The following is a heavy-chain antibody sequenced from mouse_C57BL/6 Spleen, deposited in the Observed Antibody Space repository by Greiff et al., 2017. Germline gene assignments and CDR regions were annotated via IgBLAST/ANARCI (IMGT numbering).Heavy chain of an antibody. CDR3: ARERDDYDGMDY. V-gene: IGHV5-16*01. CDR1: GFTFSDYY. J-gene: IGHJ4*01. Sequence: DVKLVESEGGLVQPGSSMKLSCTASGFTFSDYYMAWVRQVPEKGLEWVANINYDGSSTYYLDSLKSRFIISRDNAKNILYLQMSSLKSEDTATYYCARERDDYDGMDYWGQGTSVTVSS. CDR2: INYDGSST.